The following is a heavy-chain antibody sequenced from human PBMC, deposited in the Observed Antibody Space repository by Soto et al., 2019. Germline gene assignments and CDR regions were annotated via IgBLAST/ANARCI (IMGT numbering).Heavy chain of an antibody. CDR2: IHTTDGT. Sequence: SETLSLTCTVSGGSISGSYWSWIRQPAGKGMEWIGRIHTTDGTNYNPSLKSRVTMSIDTSNNQFSLKLSSLTAADTAVYYCARALSSAAGLYFDFWGQGTLVTVSS. CDR3: ARALSSAAGLYFDF. V-gene: IGHV4-4*07. CDR1: GGSISGSY. D-gene: IGHD6-13*01. J-gene: IGHJ4*02.